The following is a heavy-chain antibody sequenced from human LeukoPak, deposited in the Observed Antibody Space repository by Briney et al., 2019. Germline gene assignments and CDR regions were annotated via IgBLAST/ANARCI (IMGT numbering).Heavy chain of an antibody. J-gene: IGHJ4*02. V-gene: IGHV5-51*01. CDR3: ASGIVGATYYFDY. D-gene: IGHD1-26*01. CDR1: GYSFTSYW. CDR2: IYPGDSDT. Sequence: GESLKISCKGPGYSFTSYWIGWVRQMPGKGLEWMGIIYPGDSDTRYSPSFQGQVSISADKSISTAYLQWSSLKASDTAMYYCASGIVGATYYFDYWGQGTLVTVSS.